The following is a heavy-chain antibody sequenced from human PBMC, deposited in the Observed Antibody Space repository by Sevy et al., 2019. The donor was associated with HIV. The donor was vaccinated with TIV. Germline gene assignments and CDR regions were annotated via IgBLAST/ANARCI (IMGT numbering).Heavy chain of an antibody. CDR3: TRGYYYDSSGYSDY. Sequence: GGSLRLSCTGSGFTFGDYAMSWFRQAPGMGLEWVGFIRSKDYGGATEYAASVKGRFTISRDDSKSIVDLQMHSLKTADTAVYYCTRGYYYDSSGYSDYWGQGTLVTVSS. D-gene: IGHD3-22*01. CDR2: IRSKDYGGAT. CDR1: GFTFGDYA. J-gene: IGHJ4*02. V-gene: IGHV3-49*03.